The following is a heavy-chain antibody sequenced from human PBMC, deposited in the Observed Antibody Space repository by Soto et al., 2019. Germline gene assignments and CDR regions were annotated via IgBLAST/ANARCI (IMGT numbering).Heavy chain of an antibody. V-gene: IGHV3-23*01. Sequence: GGSLRLSCAASGFTFSSYSMNWVRQAPGKGLEWVSGISGSGGSTYYADSVKGRFTISRDNSKNTLYLQMNSLRAEDTAVYYCAKDGPSRCSSTSCYRYFDYWGQGTLVTVSS. CDR1: GFTFSSYS. CDR3: AKDGPSRCSSTSCYRYFDY. CDR2: ISGSGGST. D-gene: IGHD2-2*02. J-gene: IGHJ4*02.